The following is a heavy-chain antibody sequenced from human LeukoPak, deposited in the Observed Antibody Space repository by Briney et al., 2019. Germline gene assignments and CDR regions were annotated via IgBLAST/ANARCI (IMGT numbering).Heavy chain of an antibody. Sequence: PGGSLRLSCAASGFTFDDYAKHWVRHAPGKGLEWVSLISGDGGSTYYADSVKSRLTISRDNSKNSLYLQMNSLRTEDTALYYCANPGGGDGYNSWGYFDYWGQGTLVTVSS. D-gene: IGHD5-24*01. CDR1: GFTFDDYA. J-gene: IGHJ4*02. V-gene: IGHV3-43*02. CDR3: ANPGGGDGYNSWGYFDY. CDR2: ISGDGGST.